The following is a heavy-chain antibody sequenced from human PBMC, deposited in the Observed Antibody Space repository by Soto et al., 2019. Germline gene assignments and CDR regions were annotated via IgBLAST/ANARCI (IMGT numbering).Heavy chain of an antibody. CDR2: IYYSGST. CDR3: ARDQRIQLWLRYYYYGMDV. V-gene: IGHV4-61*01. CDR1: GGSVSSGSYY. J-gene: IGHJ6*02. Sequence: SETLSLTCTVSGGSVSSGSYYWSWIRQPPGKGLEWIGYIYYSGSTNYNPSLKSRVTISVDTSKNQFYLKLSCVSAEETAVYYCARDQRIQLWLRYYYYGMDVWGQGTTVTVSS. D-gene: IGHD5-18*01.